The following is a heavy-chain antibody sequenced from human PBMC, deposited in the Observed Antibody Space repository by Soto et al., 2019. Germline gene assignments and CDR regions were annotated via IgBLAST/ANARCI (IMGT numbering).Heavy chain of an antibody. V-gene: IGHV4-31*03. CDR2: IYYSGST. J-gene: IGHJ4*02. Sequence: QVQLQESGPGLVKPSQTLSLTCTVSGGSISSGGYYWSWIRQHPGKGLEWIGYIYYSGSTYYNPSLKSRVTITVDTSKNQFSLKLSAVTAADRAVYFCARVYNWNYSLWGQGTLVTVSS. D-gene: IGHD1-1*01. CDR1: GGSISSGGYY. CDR3: ARVYNWNYSL.